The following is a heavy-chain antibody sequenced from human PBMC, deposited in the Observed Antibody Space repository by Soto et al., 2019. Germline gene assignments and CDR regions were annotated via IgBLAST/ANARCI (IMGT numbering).Heavy chain of an antibody. J-gene: IGHJ4*02. D-gene: IGHD3-22*01. CDR2: IYSSGST. Sequence: PSETLSLTCTVSGGSISSYYWSWIRQPPGKGLEWIGFIYSSGSTNYNPSLKSRVTISVDTSKNQFSLKLSSVTGADTAVYYCAKRDSSGYYLYWGQGTLVTVSS. CDR3: AKRDSSGYYLY. CDR1: GGSISSYY. V-gene: IGHV4-59*01.